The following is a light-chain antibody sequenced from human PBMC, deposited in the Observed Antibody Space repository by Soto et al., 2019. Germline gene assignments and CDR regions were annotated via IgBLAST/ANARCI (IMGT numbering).Light chain of an antibody. Sequence: EIVLTQSPGTLSLSPGERATLSCRASQSIRNFLAWYQQKPGQAPRLLIYGASTRASGIPPRFSGSGSGTDFPPAISGLEPEDLVVYYCQQRSNWPRTFGQGTRLEIK. CDR3: QQRSNWPRT. CDR2: GAS. CDR1: QSIRNF. J-gene: IGKJ5*01. V-gene: IGKV3-11*01.